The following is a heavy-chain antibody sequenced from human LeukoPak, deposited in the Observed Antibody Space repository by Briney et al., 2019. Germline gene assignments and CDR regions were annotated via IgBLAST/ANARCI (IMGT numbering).Heavy chain of an antibody. V-gene: IGHV3-30-3*01. CDR3: ARDPSSSGWYWTYYFDY. CDR1: GFTFSSYA. D-gene: IGHD6-19*01. Sequence: GSLRLSCAASGFTFSSYAMHWVRQAPGKGLEWVAVISYDGSNKYYADSVKGRFTISRDNSKNTLYLQMNSLRAEDTAVYYCARDPSSSGWYWTYYFDYWGQGTLVTVSS. J-gene: IGHJ4*02. CDR2: ISYDGSNK.